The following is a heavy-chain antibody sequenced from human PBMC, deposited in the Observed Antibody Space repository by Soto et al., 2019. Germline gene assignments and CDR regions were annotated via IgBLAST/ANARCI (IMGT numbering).Heavy chain of an antibody. CDR2: ISSSDNII. J-gene: IGHJ4*02. V-gene: IGHV3-11*01. Sequence: GGSLRLSCAASGFTFSDYYMSWIRQAPGKGLEWVAYISSSDNIIYYADSVKGRFTISRDNAKNSLYLQMNSLRAEDTAVYYCARDLGYYDSSGYFDYWGQGTLVTVSS. D-gene: IGHD3-22*01. CDR1: GFTFSDYY. CDR3: ARDLGYYDSSGYFDY.